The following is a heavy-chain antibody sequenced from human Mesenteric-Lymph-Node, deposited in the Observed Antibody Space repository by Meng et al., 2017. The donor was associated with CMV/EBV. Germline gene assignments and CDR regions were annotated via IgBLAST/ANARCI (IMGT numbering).Heavy chain of an antibody. V-gene: IGHV3-7*04. J-gene: IGHJ4*02. Sequence: GESLKISCAASGFTFSSYWMSWVRQAPGKGLEWVANIKQDGSEKYYVDSVKGRFTTSRDNAKNSLYLQMNSLRAEDTAVYYCARAPVFGGRSKAPKFDYWGQGTLVTVSS. CDR1: GFTFSSYW. CDR2: IKQDGSEK. D-gene: IGHD3-3*01. CDR3: ARAPVFGGRSKAPKFDY.